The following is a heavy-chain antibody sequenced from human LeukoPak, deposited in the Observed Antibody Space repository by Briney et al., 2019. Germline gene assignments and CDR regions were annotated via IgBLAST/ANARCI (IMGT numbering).Heavy chain of an antibody. Sequence: GGSLRLSCAASGFTFSSYSMNWVRQAPGKGLEWVSSISSSSSYIYYADSVKDRFTISRDNAKNSLYLQMNSLRAEDTAVYYCARDELAGLDALDIWGQGTMVTVSS. CDR2: ISSSSSYI. V-gene: IGHV3-21*01. CDR3: ARDELAGLDALDI. D-gene: IGHD1-7*01. J-gene: IGHJ3*02. CDR1: GFTFSSYS.